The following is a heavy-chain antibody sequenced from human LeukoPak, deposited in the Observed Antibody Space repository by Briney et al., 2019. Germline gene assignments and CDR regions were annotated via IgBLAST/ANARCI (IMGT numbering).Heavy chain of an antibody. D-gene: IGHD4-17*01. CDR2: ISYDGRNK. CDR3: AKVKVTTSYYFDY. V-gene: IGHV3-30*18. J-gene: IGHJ4*02. Sequence: PGRSLRLSCAASGFPFSNHGMHWVRQAPGKGLEWVAVISYDGRNKYYADSVKGRFTISRDNSQNTLSLQMNSLRAEDTAVYYCAKVKVTTSYYFDYWGQGTLVTVSS. CDR1: GFPFSNHG.